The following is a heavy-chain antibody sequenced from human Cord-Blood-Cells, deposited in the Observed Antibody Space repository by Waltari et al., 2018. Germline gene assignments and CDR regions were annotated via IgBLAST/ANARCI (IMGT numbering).Heavy chain of an antibody. V-gene: IGHV4-34*01. Sequence: QVQLQQWGAGLLKPSETLSLTCAVYGGSFSGYYWSWIRQPPGKGLEWIGEINHSGSTNYNPSLKSRFTISVDTSKNQFSLKLSSVTAADTAVYYCARVRGVVIAIDYWGQGTLVTVSS. CDR2: INHSGST. CDR3: ARVRGVVIAIDY. CDR1: GGSFSGYY. D-gene: IGHD2-21*01. J-gene: IGHJ4*02.